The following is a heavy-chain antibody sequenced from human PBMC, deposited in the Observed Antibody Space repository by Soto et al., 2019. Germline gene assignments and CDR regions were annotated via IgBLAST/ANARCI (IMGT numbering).Heavy chain of an antibody. Sequence: ASVTVSCKASGYTFTSYDINWVRQATGQGLEWMGWIIPNSGKTDYAQKFQGRVTITADKSTSTAYMELSSLRSEDTAVYYCASRNPRYCSGGSCYSYAFDIWGQGTMVTVSS. V-gene: IGHV1-8*01. D-gene: IGHD2-15*01. CDR2: IIPNSGKT. J-gene: IGHJ3*02. CDR3: ASRNPRYCSGGSCYSYAFDI. CDR1: GYTFTSYD.